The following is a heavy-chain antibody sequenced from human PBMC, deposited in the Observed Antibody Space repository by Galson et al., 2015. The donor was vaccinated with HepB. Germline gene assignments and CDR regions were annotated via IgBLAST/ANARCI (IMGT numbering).Heavy chain of an antibody. CDR3: ARELARAWRSSSWYSSPDY. J-gene: IGHJ4*02. CDR2: IWYDGSNK. CDR1: GFTFSSYG. Sequence: SLRLSCAASGFTFSSYGMHWVRQAPGKGLEWVAVIWYDGSNKYYADTVKGRFTISRDNSKHTLYLQMNSLRAEDTAVYYCARELARAWRSSSWYSSPDYWGQGTLVTVSS. V-gene: IGHV3-33*08. D-gene: IGHD6-13*01.